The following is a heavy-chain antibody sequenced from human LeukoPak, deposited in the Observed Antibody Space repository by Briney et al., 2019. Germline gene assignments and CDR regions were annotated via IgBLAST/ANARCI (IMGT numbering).Heavy chain of an antibody. D-gene: IGHD5-18*01. J-gene: IGHJ5*02. CDR2: INAGNGNT. CDR1: GYTFNTYG. CDR3: ARDGVRGYSSNWFDP. Sequence: ASVKVSCKASGYTFNTYGITWVRQAPGQGLEWMGWINAGNGNTKYSQEFQGRVTITRDTSASTAYMELSSLRSEDMAVYYCARDGVRGYSSNWFDPWGQGTLVTVSS. V-gene: IGHV1-3*03.